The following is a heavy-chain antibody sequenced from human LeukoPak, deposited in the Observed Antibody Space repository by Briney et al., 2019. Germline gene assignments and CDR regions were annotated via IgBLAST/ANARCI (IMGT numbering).Heavy chain of an antibody. CDR1: EFTFRSYA. V-gene: IGHV3-23*01. CDR2: ISASGDST. Sequence: PGGSLTLSCAASEFTFRSYAMTWVRQAPGKGLEWVSGISASGDSTNYADSVKGRFTISGDNSKNTLYLQLNGLRPEDTAVYYCASFPRGDLALVILDYWGQGTLVTVSS. J-gene: IGHJ4*02. D-gene: IGHD2-21*01. CDR3: ASFPRGDLALVILDY.